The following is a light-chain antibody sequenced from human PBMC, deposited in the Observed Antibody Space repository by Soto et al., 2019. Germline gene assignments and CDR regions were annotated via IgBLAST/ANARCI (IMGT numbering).Light chain of an antibody. CDR1: SSDVGGYNF. J-gene: IGLJ2*01. CDR3: SSFAGGNNLL. V-gene: IGLV2-8*01. Sequence: QSALTQPPSASGSPGQSVTISCTGTSSDVGGYNFVSWYQQHPGKAPKLLIYEVSKRPSGVPDRFSGSKSDNTASLTVSGLQAEDEADYYCSSFAGGNNLLFGGGTKLPV. CDR2: EVS.